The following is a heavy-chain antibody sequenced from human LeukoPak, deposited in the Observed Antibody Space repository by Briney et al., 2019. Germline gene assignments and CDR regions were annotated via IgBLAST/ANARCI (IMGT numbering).Heavy chain of an antibody. Sequence: GGSLRLSCAVSGFTLSNFWMAWVRQAPGKGLEWVANIKQDGSEKYYADSVKGRFTISRDNAKNSLYLQMNSLRVEDTAVYYCARDLGTIVARGFDYWGQGTLVTVSS. D-gene: IGHD5-12*01. J-gene: IGHJ4*02. V-gene: IGHV3-7*01. CDR3: ARDLGTIVARGFDY. CDR1: GFTLSNFW. CDR2: IKQDGSEK.